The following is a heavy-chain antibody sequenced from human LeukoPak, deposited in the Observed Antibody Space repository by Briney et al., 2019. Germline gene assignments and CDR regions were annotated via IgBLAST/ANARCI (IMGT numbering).Heavy chain of an antibody. D-gene: IGHD6-19*01. J-gene: IGHJ4*02. Sequence: GGSLRLSCAASGFTFSNYSMNWVRQAPGKGLEWVSSISSSGSYIYYADSVKGRFTISRDNAKNSLYLQMNRLRAEETAVYYCARSGIAVAGPDYWGQGTLVTVSS. V-gene: IGHV3-21*01. CDR1: GFTFSNYS. CDR2: ISSSGSYI. CDR3: ARSGIAVAGPDY.